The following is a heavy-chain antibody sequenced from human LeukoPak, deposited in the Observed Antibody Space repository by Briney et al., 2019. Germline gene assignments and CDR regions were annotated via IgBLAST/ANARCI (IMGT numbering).Heavy chain of an antibody. CDR1: GFTFSSYA. CDR2: ISGSGGST. D-gene: IGHD3-22*01. V-gene: IGHV3-23*01. CDR3: AKSYYDSSGYSDY. J-gene: IGHJ4*02. Sequence: GGSLRLSCAASGFTFSSYAMGWVRQAPGKGLEWVSAISGSGGSTYYADSVKGRFTISRDNSKNTLYLQMNSLRAEDTAVYCCAKSYYDSSGYSDYWGQGTLVTVSS.